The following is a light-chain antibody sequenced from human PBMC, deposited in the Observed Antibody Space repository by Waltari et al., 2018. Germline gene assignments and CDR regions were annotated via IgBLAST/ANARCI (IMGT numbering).Light chain of an antibody. CDR1: NSDIGGYNY. J-gene: IGLJ2*01. V-gene: IGLV2-14*03. CDR2: DVS. Sequence: QSAMTQPASVSGSPGQSITISSPGTNSDIGGYNYVSWYQQHPGKAPKLMIYDVSNRPSGVSNRFSGSKSGNTASLTISGLQAEDEADYYCSSYITSSTLELFGGGTSLTVL. CDR3: SSYITSSTLEL.